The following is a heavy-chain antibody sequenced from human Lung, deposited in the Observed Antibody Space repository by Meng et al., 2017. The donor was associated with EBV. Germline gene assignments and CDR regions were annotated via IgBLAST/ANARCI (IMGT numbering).Heavy chain of an antibody. J-gene: IGHJ4*02. CDR2: INHSGST. CDR3: ARGRSGPNGYC. D-gene: IGHD6-19*01. CDR1: GGSFSGYY. Sequence: QVQLQQWGAGLLKPSETLSLTCAVYGGSFSGYYWSWIRQPPGKGLEWIGEINHSGSTNYNPSLKSRVTISVDTSKNQFSLKLSSVTAADTAVYYCARGRSGPNGYCWGQGTLVTVSS. V-gene: IGHV4-34*01.